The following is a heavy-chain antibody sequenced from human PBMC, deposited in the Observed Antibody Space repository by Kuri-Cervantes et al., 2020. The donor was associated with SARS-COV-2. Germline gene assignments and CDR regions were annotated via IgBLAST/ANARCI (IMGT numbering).Heavy chain of an antibody. CDR2: IWYDGSNK. D-gene: IGHD6-13*01. CDR1: GFTFSSYA. CDR3: AREGQHRAFDY. Sequence: GESLKISCAASGFTFSSYAMHWVRQAPGKGLEWVAVIWYDGSNKYYADSVKGRFTISRDNSKNTLYLQMNSLRAEDTAVYYCAREGQHRAFDYWGQGTLVTVSS. J-gene: IGHJ4*02. V-gene: IGHV3-33*08.